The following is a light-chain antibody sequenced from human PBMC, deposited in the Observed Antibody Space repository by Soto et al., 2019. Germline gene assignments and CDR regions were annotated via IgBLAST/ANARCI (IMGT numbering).Light chain of an antibody. Sequence: QSALTQPASVSGSPGQSITISCTGTSSDVGGYNYVSWYQQHPGKAPKLMIFEVSNRPSGVSNRFSGSKSGNTASLTISGLQAEDEADYYCSSYTSSSTQVFGTGTKVTFL. CDR3: SSYTSSSTQV. J-gene: IGLJ1*01. CDR1: SSDVGGYNY. CDR2: EVS. V-gene: IGLV2-14*01.